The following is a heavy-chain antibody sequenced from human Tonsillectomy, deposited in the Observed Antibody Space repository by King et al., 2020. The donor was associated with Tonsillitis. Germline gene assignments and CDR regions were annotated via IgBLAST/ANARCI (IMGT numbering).Heavy chain of an antibody. J-gene: IGHJ4*02. CDR2: ISSSSSYI. V-gene: IGHV3-21*01. Sequence: VQLVESGGGLVKPGGSLRLSCAASGFTFSSYSMNWVRQAPGKGLEWVSSISSSSSYIYYAASVKGRFTISRDNAKNSLYLQMNSLRAEDTAVYYCAREPIPHPHWGQGTLVTVSS. D-gene: IGHD1-14*01. CDR3: AREPIPHPH. CDR1: GFTFSSYS.